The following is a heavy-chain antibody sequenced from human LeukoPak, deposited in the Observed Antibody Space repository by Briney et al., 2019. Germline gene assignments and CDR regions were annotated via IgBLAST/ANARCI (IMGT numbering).Heavy chain of an antibody. Sequence: SETLSLTCTVSGGFISSYYWSWIRQPAGKGLEWIGRIYTSGSTNYNPSLKSRVTMSVDTSKNQFSLKLSSVTAADTAVYYCARASGYPLEGYYFDYWGQGTLVTVSS. CDR1: GGFISSYY. V-gene: IGHV4-4*07. CDR3: ARASGYPLEGYYFDY. CDR2: IYTSGST. D-gene: IGHD3-3*01. J-gene: IGHJ4*02.